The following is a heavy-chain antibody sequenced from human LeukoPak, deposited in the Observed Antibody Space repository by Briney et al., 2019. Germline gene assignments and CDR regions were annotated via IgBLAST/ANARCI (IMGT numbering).Heavy chain of an antibody. Sequence: GGSLRLSCAASGFTLSSYAMSWVRQAPGKGLEWVSSISGGGGGTYYADSVKGRFTISRDNSKNTLYLQMNSLRAEDTAVYYCANRDSSGWFPPDYWGQGTLVTVSS. D-gene: IGHD6-19*01. J-gene: IGHJ4*02. V-gene: IGHV3-23*01. CDR1: GFTLSSYA. CDR2: ISGGGGGT. CDR3: ANRDSSGWFPPDY.